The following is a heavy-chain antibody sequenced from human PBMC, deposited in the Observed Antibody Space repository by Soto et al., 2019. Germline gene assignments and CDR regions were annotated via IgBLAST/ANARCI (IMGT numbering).Heavy chain of an antibody. J-gene: IGHJ3*02. V-gene: IGHV3-7*01. Sequence: EVQLVESGGGLVQPGGSLRLCCAASGFTFSSFWMTWVRQAPGKGLEWVTNIKNDGRDKYYVDSVKGRFTISRDNAKNSLYLQMNSLRAEDTAVYHCARVSRRNTFDIWGQGTMVTVSS. CDR2: IKNDGRDK. CDR3: ARVSRRNTFDI. CDR1: GFTFSSFW.